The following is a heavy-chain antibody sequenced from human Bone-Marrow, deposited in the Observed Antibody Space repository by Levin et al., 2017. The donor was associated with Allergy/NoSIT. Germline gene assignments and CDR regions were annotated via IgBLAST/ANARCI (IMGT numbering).Heavy chain of an antibody. Sequence: GASVKVSCKASGDTFSSYDINWVRQASGQGLEWMGWMNPNSGNTVYAQKFQGRVTMTRNTSISTAYMDLSSLRSDDTAVYYCATGQGHLVGPPWGQGTLVTVSS. CDR2: MNPNSGNT. J-gene: IGHJ5*02. V-gene: IGHV1-8*01. CDR3: ATGQGHLVGPP. D-gene: IGHD6-6*01. CDR1: GDTFSSYD.